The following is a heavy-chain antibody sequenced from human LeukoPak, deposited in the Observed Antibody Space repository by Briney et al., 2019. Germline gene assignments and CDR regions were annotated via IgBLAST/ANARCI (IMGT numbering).Heavy chain of an antibody. Sequence: SETLSLTCTVSGGSVSSSSYYWGWIRQPPGKGLECIGNMYYSGSTYYNPSLKSRVTISVDTSKNQFSPKLSSVTAADTAVYYCAREVGYSNYHRFDPWGQGTLVTVSS. V-gene: IGHV4-39*07. J-gene: IGHJ5*02. CDR3: AREVGYSNYHRFDP. CDR2: MYYSGST. CDR1: GGSVSSSSYY. D-gene: IGHD4-11*01.